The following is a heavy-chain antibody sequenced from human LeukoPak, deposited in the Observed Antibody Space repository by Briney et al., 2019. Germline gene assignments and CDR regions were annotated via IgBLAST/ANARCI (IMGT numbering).Heavy chain of an antibody. CDR3: ASVDTAMVTIDY. D-gene: IGHD5-18*01. V-gene: IGHV4-39*01. CDR1: GGSISSSSYY. J-gene: IGHJ4*02. Sequence: SETLSLTCTVSGGSISSSSYYWGWIRQPPGKGLEWIVIIYYSGSTYYNPSLKSRLTISVDTSKNQFSLKLSSVTATDTAVYYCASVDTAMVTIDYWGQGTLVTVSS. CDR2: IYYSGST.